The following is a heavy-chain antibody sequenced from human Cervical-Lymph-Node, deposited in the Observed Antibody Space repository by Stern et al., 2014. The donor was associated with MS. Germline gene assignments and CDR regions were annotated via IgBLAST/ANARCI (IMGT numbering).Heavy chain of an antibody. Sequence: QLQLQESGPGLVKPSETLSLTCSVSGVSLSIDSYYWGWVRQTPGKGLEWIGSFSSSGTPYYTPSLKSRVPIPAYPTNNQFSLNLSSVTAADTGVYYCARHDRIALGTAIGKWGQGTLVTVSP. V-gene: IGHV4-39*01. J-gene: IGHJ4*02. D-gene: IGHD2-21*02. CDR2: FSSSGTP. CDR3: ARHDRIALGTAIGK. CDR1: GVSLSIDSYY.